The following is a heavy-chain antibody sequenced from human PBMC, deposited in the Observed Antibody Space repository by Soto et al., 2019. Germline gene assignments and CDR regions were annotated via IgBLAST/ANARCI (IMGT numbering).Heavy chain of an antibody. V-gene: IGHV4-39*01. Sequence: PSETLSLTCTVSGGSISSSGYYWGWIRQPPGKGLEWIGTMYYSGSTYYNPSLKSRVTISVDTSKNQFSLKLSSVTAADTAVYYCARQFSVHGDYGRYFDFWGQGTLVTVSS. CDR3: ARQFSVHGDYGRYFDF. CDR1: GGSISSSGYY. CDR2: MYYSGST. D-gene: IGHD4-17*01. J-gene: IGHJ4*02.